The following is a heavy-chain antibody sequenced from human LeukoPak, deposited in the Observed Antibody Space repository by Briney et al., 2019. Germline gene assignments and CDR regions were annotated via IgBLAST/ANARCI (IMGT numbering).Heavy chain of an antibody. Sequence: GSLRLSCAASGFTFSSYWMHWVRQAPGKGLVWVSRINSDGSSTSYADSVKGRFTISRDNAKNTLYLQMNSLRAEDTAVYYCARDDLWFGESENYYYYYGMDVWGQGTTVTVSS. CDR1: GFTFSSYW. CDR2: INSDGSST. V-gene: IGHV3-74*01. CDR3: ARDDLWFGESENYYYYYGMDV. J-gene: IGHJ6*02. D-gene: IGHD3-10*01.